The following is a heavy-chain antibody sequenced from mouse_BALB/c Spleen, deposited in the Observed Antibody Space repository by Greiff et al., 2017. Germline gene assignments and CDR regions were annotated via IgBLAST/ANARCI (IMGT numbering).Heavy chain of an antibody. CDR1: GFSLTSYG. D-gene: IGHD2-10*02. J-gene: IGHJ4*01. CDR2: IWAGGST. V-gene: IGHV2-9*02. CDR3: ARDEYGNYGNYYAMDY. Sequence: QVQLKESGPGLVAPSQSLSITCTVSGFSLTSYGVHWVRQPPGKGLEWLGVIWAGGSTNYNSALMSRLSISKDNSKSQVFLKMNSLQTDDTAMYYCARDEYGNYGNYYAMDYWGQGTSVTVSS.